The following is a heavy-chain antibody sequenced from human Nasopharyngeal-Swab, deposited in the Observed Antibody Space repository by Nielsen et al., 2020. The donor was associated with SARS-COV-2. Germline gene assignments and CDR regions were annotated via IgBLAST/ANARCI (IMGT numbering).Heavy chain of an antibody. D-gene: IGHD6-25*01. CDR1: EFTFSSYA. Sequence: GESLKISCAASEFTFSSYAMSWVRQAPGKGLEWVSAISGSGGSTYYADSVKGRFTISRDNSKNTLYLQMNSLRAEDTAVYYCAKVAAAAYYFDYWGQGTLVTVSS. CDR2: ISGSGGST. CDR3: AKVAAAAYYFDY. J-gene: IGHJ4*02. V-gene: IGHV3-23*01.